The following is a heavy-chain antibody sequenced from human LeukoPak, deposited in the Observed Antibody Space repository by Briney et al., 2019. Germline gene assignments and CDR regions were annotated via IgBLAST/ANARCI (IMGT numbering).Heavy chain of an antibody. V-gene: IGHV3-48*04. CDR3: ARRIVGATSPFDY. J-gene: IGHJ4*02. Sequence: GGSLRLSRAASGFTFSSYSMNWVRQAPGKGLEWVSYISSSSSTIYYADSVKGRFTISRDNAKNSLYLQMNSLRAEDTAVYYCARRIVGATSPFDYWGQGTLVTVSS. D-gene: IGHD1-26*01. CDR1: GFTFSSYS. CDR2: ISSSSSTI.